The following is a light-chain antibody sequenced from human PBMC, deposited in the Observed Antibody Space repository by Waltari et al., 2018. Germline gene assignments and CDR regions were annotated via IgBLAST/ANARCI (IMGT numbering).Light chain of an antibody. CDR3: ATWDDALSGPV. Sequence: QSVLNQPPSVSATPGQRVSISCSGGSSRLGPSSVSWSQYLPGEAPKLLICADEQRPSGFPDRFSASKSGASASLVISGLHADDEGEYFCATWDDALSGPVFGGGTKVTVL. J-gene: IGLJ3*02. CDR1: SSRLGPSS. CDR2: ADE. V-gene: IGLV1-44*01.